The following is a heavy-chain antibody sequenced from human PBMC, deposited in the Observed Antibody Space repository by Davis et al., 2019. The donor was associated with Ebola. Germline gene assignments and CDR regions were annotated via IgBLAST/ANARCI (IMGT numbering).Heavy chain of an antibody. Sequence: GESLKISCVASGFTFSTYWMHWVRQAPGKGLVWVSRINSDGSSTSYGDSVKGRFTISRDNAKNTLYLQMNSLRAEDTAVYYCGRVILIPGIGMDVWGQGTTVTVS. CDR1: GFTFSTYW. V-gene: IGHV3-74*01. J-gene: IGHJ6*02. CDR3: GRVILIPGIGMDV. D-gene: IGHD1-14*01. CDR2: INSDGSST.